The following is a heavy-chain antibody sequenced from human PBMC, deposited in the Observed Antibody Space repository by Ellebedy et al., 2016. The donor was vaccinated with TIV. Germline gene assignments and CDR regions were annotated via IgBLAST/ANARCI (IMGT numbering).Heavy chain of an antibody. CDR3: ARVSCSGTDCPSPTYYYYMDV. V-gene: IGHV1-69*13. J-gene: IGHJ6*03. CDR2: IIPMFGTA. CDR1: GGTFNNHA. D-gene: IGHD2-2*01. Sequence: ASVKVSCXAPGGTFNNHAISWVRQAPGQGLEWMGEIIPMFGTANYAQKFQDRVTITADESTSTAYMEMSSLRSDDTAMYYCARVSCSGTDCPSPTYYYYMDVWGKGTTVSVS.